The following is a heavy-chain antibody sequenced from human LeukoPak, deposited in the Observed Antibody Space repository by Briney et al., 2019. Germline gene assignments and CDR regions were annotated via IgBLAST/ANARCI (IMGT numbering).Heavy chain of an antibody. CDR3: ARGVHDVRGAHYYYGMDV. CDR2: IYHSGST. Sequence: SQTLSLTCAVSGGSISSCGYSWSWIRQPPGKGLEWIGYIYHSGSTYYNPSLKSRVTISVDRSKNQFSLKLSSVTAADTAVYYCARGVHDVRGAHYYYGMDVWGQGTTVTVSS. CDR1: GGSISSCGYS. D-gene: IGHD3-10*01. J-gene: IGHJ6*02. V-gene: IGHV4-30-2*01.